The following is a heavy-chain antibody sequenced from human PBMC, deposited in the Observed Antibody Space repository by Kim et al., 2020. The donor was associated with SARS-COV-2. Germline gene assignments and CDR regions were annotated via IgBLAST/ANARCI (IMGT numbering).Heavy chain of an antibody. V-gene: IGHV3-48*03. J-gene: IGHJ4*02. CDR3: ARDYCSGGSCYLDY. Sequence: GGSLRLSCAASGFTFSSYEMNWVRQAPGKGLEWVSYISSSGSTIYYADSVKGRFTISRDTAKNSLYLQMNSLRAEDTAVYYCARDYCSGGSCYLDYWGQGTLVTVSS. CDR2: ISSSGSTI. CDR1: GFTFSSYE. D-gene: IGHD2-15*01.